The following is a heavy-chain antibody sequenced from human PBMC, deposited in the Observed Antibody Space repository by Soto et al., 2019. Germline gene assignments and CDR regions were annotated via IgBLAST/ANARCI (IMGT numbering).Heavy chain of an antibody. Sequence: QVQLVQSGTEVKKPGSSVKVSCKASGGTFRSNAISWVRQAPGQGLEWMGGLIPIFGTTNYAQKFPGRVTITAGDSAGTAYTELSSLRPDDTGVYYCARLPSFSDGSGYGMDVWGPGTTVTVSS. D-gene: IGHD3-10*01. CDR3: ARLPSFSDGSGYGMDV. J-gene: IGHJ6*02. CDR1: GGTFRSNA. V-gene: IGHV1-69*01. CDR2: LIPIFGTT.